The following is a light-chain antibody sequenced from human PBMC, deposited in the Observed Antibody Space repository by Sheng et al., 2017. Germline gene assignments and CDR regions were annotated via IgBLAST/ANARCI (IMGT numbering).Light chain of an antibody. Sequence: TQSPGTLSLSPGQRATLSCRASQSVSSSFLAWYQQKPGNAPKLLISAASTLQSGVPSRFSGSGSGTDFSLTISSLQPEDFATYFCQQINTFPPVFGQGTKVGYQT. J-gene: IGKJ1*01. CDR1: QSVSSS. CDR3: QQINTFPPV. CDR2: AAS. V-gene: IGKV1-12*01.